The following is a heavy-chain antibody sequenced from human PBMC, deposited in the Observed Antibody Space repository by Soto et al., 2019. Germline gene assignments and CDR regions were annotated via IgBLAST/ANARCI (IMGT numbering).Heavy chain of an antibody. D-gene: IGHD2-2*01. CDR3: ARDPPDYCSSTSCANNYHYGMDV. J-gene: IGHJ6*02. V-gene: IGHV3-48*03. CDR1: GFTFSSYE. CDR2: ISSSGSTI. Sequence: XESLRLSCAASGFTFSSYEMNWVRQAPGKGLEWVSYISSSGSTIYYADSVKGRFTISRDNAENSLYLQMNSLRAEDTAVYYCARDPPDYCSSTSCANNYHYGMDVWGQGTTVTVSS.